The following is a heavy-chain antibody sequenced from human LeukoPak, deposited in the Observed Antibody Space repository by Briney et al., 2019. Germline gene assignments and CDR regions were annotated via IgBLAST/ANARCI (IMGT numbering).Heavy chain of an antibody. J-gene: IGHJ4*02. Sequence: GESLKISCRGSGYSFASHWIAWVRQMPGKGLEWMGIIYPGDPDTRYSPSFEGQITISADKSITTASLQWSSLKASDTATYYCARMQLSGIAVAGLDYWGQGTLVTVSS. CDR3: ARMQLSGIAVAGLDY. CDR1: GYSFASHW. CDR2: IYPGDPDT. D-gene: IGHD6-19*01. V-gene: IGHV5-51*01.